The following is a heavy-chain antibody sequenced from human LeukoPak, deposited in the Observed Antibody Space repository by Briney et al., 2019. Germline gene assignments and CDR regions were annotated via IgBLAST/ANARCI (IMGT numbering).Heavy chain of an antibody. CDR3: ARGPGGSGSYYDY. V-gene: IGHV3-21*01. Sequence: GGSLRLSCAASGFTFSSYSMNWVRQAPGEGLEWVSYISSNSRYIYYADSVKGRFIISRDNAKNSLYLQMNSLRTEDAAVYYCARGPGGSGSYYDYWGQGTLVTVSS. CDR2: ISSNSRYI. D-gene: IGHD3-10*01. J-gene: IGHJ4*02. CDR1: GFTFSSYS.